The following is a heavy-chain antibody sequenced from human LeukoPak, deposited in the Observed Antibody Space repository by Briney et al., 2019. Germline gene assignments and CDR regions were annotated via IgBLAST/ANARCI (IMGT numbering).Heavy chain of an antibody. CDR1: GYTFTGYY. CDR3: ASLARHDYGTNSTQFDY. V-gene: IGHV1-2*02. Sequence: ASVKVSCKASGYTFTGYYIHWVRQAPGQGLEWMGWINPNSGGTNYAQKFQGRVTMTRDTSISTAYVELSRLRSDDTAVYYCASLARHDYGTNSTQFDYWGQGTLVTVSS. D-gene: IGHD4-23*01. J-gene: IGHJ4*02. CDR2: INPNSGGT.